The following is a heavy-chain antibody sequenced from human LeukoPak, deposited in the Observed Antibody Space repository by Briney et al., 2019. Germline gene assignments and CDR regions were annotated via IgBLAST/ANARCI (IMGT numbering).Heavy chain of an antibody. CDR1: GFTFSNYG. J-gene: IGHJ6*02. Sequence: PGRSLRLSCAASGFTFSNYGMHWVRQAPGKGLEWVSAISGSGVSTYYADSVKGRFTISRDNSKNTLYLQMNSLRAEDTAVYYCAKTYYYDSSGYSRPYYYYAMDVWGQGTTVTVSS. CDR2: ISGSGVST. CDR3: AKTYYYDSSGYSRPYYYYAMDV. D-gene: IGHD3-22*01. V-gene: IGHV3-23*01.